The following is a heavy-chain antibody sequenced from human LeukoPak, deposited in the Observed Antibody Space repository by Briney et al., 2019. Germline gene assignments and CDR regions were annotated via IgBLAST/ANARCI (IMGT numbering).Heavy chain of an antibody. J-gene: IGHJ4*02. CDR2: IYTSGST. CDR1: GGSISSDTYY. V-gene: IGHV4-61*02. D-gene: IGHD6-19*01. Sequence: PSETLSLTCTVSGGSISSDTYYWSWIRQPAGKGLEWIGRIYTSGSTNYNPSLKSRVTMSVDTSKNQFSLKLSSVTAADTAVYYCARDRKYSSGWFNFDYWGQGTLVTVSS. CDR3: ARDRKYSSGWFNFDY.